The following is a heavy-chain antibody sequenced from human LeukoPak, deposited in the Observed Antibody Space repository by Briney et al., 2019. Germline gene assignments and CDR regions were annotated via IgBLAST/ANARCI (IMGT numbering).Heavy chain of an antibody. J-gene: IGHJ4*02. CDR3: ARPSGTDYYDSSGVFNC. Sequence: PGGSLRLSCTASGFTFSSYSMNWVRRAPGKGLEWISYISSSSSIRFYADSVKGRFTISRDNAKNSLYLQMDSLRAEDTAVYYCARPSGTDYYDSSGVFNCWGQGTLVTVSS. CDR1: GFTFSSYS. V-gene: IGHV3-48*01. CDR2: ISSSSSIR. D-gene: IGHD3-22*01.